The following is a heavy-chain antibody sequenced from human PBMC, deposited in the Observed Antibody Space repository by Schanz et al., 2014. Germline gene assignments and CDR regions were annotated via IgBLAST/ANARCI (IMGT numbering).Heavy chain of an antibody. CDR3: ARVTTGYDS. CDR1: GDTLSSYG. Sequence: QVQLVQSGSEVTKPGSSVTVSCTASGDTLSSYGISWVRQAPGQGLEWLGWINPNSGATSSAQKFQGRVTMTRDTSSSTVYMQLSSLTSDDTAIYYCARVTTGYDSWGQGTLVTVSS. D-gene: IGHD5-12*01. CDR2: INPNSGAT. V-gene: IGHV1-2*02. J-gene: IGHJ4*02.